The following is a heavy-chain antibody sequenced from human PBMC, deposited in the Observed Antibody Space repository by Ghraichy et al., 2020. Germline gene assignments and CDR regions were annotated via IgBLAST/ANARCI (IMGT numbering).Heavy chain of an antibody. CDR1: GGSISNHY. Sequence: SETLSLTCTVSGGSISNHYWSWIRQPPGKGLEWIGYIYYSGSTNYNPSLKSRVTISVDTSKNHFSLKLSSVTAADTAVYYCARVDDWNALEYWSQGTPVSVS. CDR2: IYYSGST. D-gene: IGHD1-1*01. CDR3: ARVDDWNALEY. V-gene: IGHV4-59*11. J-gene: IGHJ4*02.